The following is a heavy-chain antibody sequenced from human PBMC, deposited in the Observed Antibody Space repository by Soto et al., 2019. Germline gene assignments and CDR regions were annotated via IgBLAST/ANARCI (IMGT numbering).Heavy chain of an antibody. Sequence: PSETLSLTCTVSGGSISSYYWSWIRQPPGKGLEWIGYIYYSGSTNYNPSLKSRVTISVDTSKNQFSLKLSSVTAADTAVYYSASSLAAAGRIIHWGQGTLVTVSS. J-gene: IGHJ4*02. CDR2: IYYSGST. CDR1: GGSISSYY. V-gene: IGHV4-59*01. D-gene: IGHD6-13*01. CDR3: ASSLAAAGRIIH.